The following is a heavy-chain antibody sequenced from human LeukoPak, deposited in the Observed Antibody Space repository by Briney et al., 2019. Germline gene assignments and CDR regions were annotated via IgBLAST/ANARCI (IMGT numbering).Heavy chain of an antibody. D-gene: IGHD3-9*01. Sequence: GGSLRLSCAASGFTFSSYGMHWVRQAPGKGLEWVAVISYDGSNKYYADSVKGRFTISRDNSKNTLYLQMNSLRAEDTAVYYCAKQLHGYDILTGFDYWGQGTLVTVSS. CDR2: ISYDGSNK. CDR3: AKQLHGYDILTGFDY. V-gene: IGHV3-30*18. J-gene: IGHJ4*02. CDR1: GFTFSSYG.